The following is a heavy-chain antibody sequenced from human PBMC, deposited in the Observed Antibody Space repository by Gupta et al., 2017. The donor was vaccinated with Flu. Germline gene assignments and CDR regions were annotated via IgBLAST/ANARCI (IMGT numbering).Heavy chain of an antibody. Sequence: EVQLVESGGGLVQPGGSLRLSCAASGFTFGVYWIRWVLQAPGKGLEWVDNRKQDVSEKDYVDSVKGRFTISRDNAKNSLYLQMNSLRAEDTAVYYCARARGYTSSSNRYYFDYWGQGTLVTVSS. CDR2: RKQDVSEK. D-gene: IGHD6-6*01. CDR3: ARARGYTSSSNRYYFDY. J-gene: IGHJ4*02. V-gene: IGHV3-7*01. CDR1: GFTFGVYW.